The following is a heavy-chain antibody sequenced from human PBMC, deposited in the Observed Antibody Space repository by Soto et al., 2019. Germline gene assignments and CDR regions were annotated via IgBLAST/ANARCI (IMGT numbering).Heavy chain of an antibody. J-gene: IGHJ4*02. CDR2: IYYSGGA. V-gene: IGHV4-59*01. CDR3: ARQITGKYCFDS. CDR1: GGSMNSYY. D-gene: IGHD1-20*01. Sequence: EQLQESGPGLVKPSETLSLTCTVSGGSMNSYYWSWFRQPPGKGLEWIAYIYYSGGANYNPSLQSRATLSVDTSKNQLSLNLNSVTAADTAVYYCARQITGKYCFDSWGQGTLVTVSS.